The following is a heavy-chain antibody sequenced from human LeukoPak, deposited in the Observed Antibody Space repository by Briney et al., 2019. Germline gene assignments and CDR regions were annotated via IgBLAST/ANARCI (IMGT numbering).Heavy chain of an antibody. V-gene: IGHV1-24*01. D-gene: IGHD3-22*01. CDR3: ATRPRTTYYYDSSGYYFDY. J-gene: IGHJ4*02. CDR1: GYTLTKLS. Sequence: ASVKVSCKVSGYTLTKLSMHWVRQAPGKGLEWMGGFDPEDGETIYAQKFQGRVTMTQDTSTDTAYMELSSLRSEDTAVYYCATRPRTTYYYDSSGYYFDYWGQGTLVTVSS. CDR2: FDPEDGET.